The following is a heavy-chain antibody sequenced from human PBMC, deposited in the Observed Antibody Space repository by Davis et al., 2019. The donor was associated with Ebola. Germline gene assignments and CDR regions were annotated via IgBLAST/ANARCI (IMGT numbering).Heavy chain of an antibody. CDR3: AGSRIVVMVAATRGNYYYYGMDV. CDR1: GGSFSGYY. CDR2: INHSGST. D-gene: IGHD2-15*01. J-gene: IGHJ6*02. V-gene: IGHV4-34*01. Sequence: MPSETLSLTCAVYGGSFSGYYWSWTRQPPGKGLEWIGEINHSGSTNYNPSLKSRVTISVDTSKNQFSLKVRSVTAADTAVYYCAGSRIVVMVAATRGNYYYYGMDVWGQGTTVTVSS.